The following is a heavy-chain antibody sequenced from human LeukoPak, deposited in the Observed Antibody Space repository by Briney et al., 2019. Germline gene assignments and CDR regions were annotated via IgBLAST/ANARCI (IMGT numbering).Heavy chain of an antibody. Sequence: PSETLSLTCTVSGGSISSHYWSWIRQPPGKGLEWIGYIYYSGSTNYNPSLKSRVTISVDTSKNQFSLKLSSVTAAGTAVYYCARVAAAGEGWDSIDYYYMDVWGKGTTVTVSS. CDR2: IYYSGST. J-gene: IGHJ6*03. CDR3: ARVAAAGEGWDSIDYYYMDV. V-gene: IGHV4-59*11. D-gene: IGHD6-13*01. CDR1: GGSISSHY.